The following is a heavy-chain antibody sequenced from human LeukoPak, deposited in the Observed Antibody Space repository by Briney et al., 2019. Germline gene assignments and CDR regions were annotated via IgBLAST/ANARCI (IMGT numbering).Heavy chain of an antibody. CDR1: GYTFTSYA. D-gene: IGHD6-25*01. J-gene: IGHJ6*03. Sequence: ASVKVSCKASGYTFTSYAMHWVRQAPGQRLEWMGWINAGNGNTKYSQEFQGRVTITRDTSASTAYMELSSLRSEDMAVYYCARDRSGCSRNPFDYYMDVWGKGTTVTVSS. CDR3: ARDRSGCSRNPFDYYMDV. V-gene: IGHV1-3*03. CDR2: INAGNGNT.